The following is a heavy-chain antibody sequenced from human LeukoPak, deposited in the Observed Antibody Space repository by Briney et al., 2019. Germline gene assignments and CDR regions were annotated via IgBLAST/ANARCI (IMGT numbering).Heavy chain of an antibody. Sequence: PGGSLRLSCAASGFTFSNSAMNWVRQAPGKGLEWVSSINNIASHIYYADSVRGRFTISRDNAKNSVSLQMNNLRAEDTAVYYCTRDATQYLRYGYFDSWGQGIQVTVSS. J-gene: IGHJ4*02. CDR3: TRDATQYLRYGYFDS. CDR2: INNIASHI. V-gene: IGHV3-21*01. D-gene: IGHD2/OR15-2a*01. CDR1: GFTFSNSA.